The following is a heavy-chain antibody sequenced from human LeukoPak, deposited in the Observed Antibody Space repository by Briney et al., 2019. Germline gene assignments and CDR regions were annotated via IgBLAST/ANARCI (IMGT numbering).Heavy chain of an antibody. D-gene: IGHD3-22*01. CDR3: ASFRYYYDSSGYLFDDY. V-gene: IGHV1-2*05. CDR2: INPNSGGT. CDR1: GYTFTGYY. Sequence: ASVKVSCKASGYTFTGYYMHWVRQAPGQGLEWMGRINPNSGGTNYAQKFQGRVTMTRDTSISTAYMELSRLRSDDTGVYYCASFRYYYDSSGYLFDDYWGQGTLVTVSS. J-gene: IGHJ4*02.